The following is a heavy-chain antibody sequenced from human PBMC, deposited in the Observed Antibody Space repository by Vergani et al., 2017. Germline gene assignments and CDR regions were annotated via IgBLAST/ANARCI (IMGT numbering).Heavy chain of an antibody. D-gene: IGHD1-14*01. V-gene: IGHV3-30*02. CDR2: IRYDGSNE. Sequence: QVQLVESGGGVVQPGGSLRLSCVASGFTFTHYGIHWVRQPPGKGLQWVAFIRYDGSNEYYSDSVKGRFTISRDNSKNTLYLQMNSLRSEDAGVYYCARDLRLLYNRFDPWGQGTLVTVSS. CDR1: GFTFTHYG. CDR3: ARDLRLLYNRFDP. J-gene: IGHJ5*02.